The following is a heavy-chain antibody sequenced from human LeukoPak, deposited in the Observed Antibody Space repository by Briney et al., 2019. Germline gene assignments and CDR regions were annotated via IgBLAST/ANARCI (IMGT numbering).Heavy chain of an antibody. V-gene: IGHV5-51*01. CDR2: IYPGDSDT. J-gene: IGHJ6*03. Sequence: GESLKISCKGSGYSFTSYWIGWVRQMPGKGLEWKGIIYPGDSDTRYSPSFQGQVTISADKSISTAYLQWSSLKASDTAMYYCARQVGNYYDSSGYYYGRSYYYYMDVWGKGTTVTVSS. CDR3: ARQVGNYYDSSGYYYGRSYYYYMDV. D-gene: IGHD3-22*01. CDR1: GYSFTSYW.